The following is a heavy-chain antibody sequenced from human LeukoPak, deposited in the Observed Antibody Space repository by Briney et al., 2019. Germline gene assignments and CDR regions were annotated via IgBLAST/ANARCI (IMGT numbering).Heavy chain of an antibody. V-gene: IGHV3-30*02. CDR3: AKVSLNMVNDAFDI. CDR2: IRYDGSRK. D-gene: IGHD4/OR15-4a*01. J-gene: IGHJ3*02. CDR1: GFIFSSYG. Sequence: GGSLRLSCAASGFIFSSYGMHWVRQAPDKGLEWVAFIRYDGSRKYYADSVKGRFTTSRDNSKNTLYLQMNSLRAEDTAMYYCAKVSLNMVNDAFDIWGQGTMVSVSS.